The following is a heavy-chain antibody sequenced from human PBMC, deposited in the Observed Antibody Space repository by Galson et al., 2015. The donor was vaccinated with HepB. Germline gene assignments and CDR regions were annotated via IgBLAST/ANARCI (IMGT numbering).Heavy chain of an antibody. D-gene: IGHD3-3*01. CDR2: IRSKAYGGTT. Sequence: SLRLSCAASGFTFGNYAMSWFRQAPGKGLEWVGFIRSKAYGGTTEYAASVKGRFTISRDDYKSIAYLQMNSLKTEDTAVYYCTTGPGPTYYDFWIGYNTANSAFGISGPGTM. V-gene: IGHV3-49*03. CDR1: GFTFGNYA. CDR3: TTGPGPTYYDFWIGYNTANSAFGI. J-gene: IGHJ3*02.